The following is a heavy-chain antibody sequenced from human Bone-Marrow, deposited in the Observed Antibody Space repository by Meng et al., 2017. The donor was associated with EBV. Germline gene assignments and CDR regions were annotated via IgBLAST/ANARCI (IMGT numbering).Heavy chain of an antibody. CDR1: GFSFSSFG. CDR3: AKEYSFSTGWPSFDS. Sequence: QVYLGESGGGVVQPGQSLRRSCEAFGFSFSSFGMHWVRQAPGKGLEWAAAISYDGSDKFYADSVRGRFTTSRDSSNLYLQMNSLRVEDTAVYYCAKEYSFSTGWPSFDSRGQGTLCTVSS. J-gene: IGHJ4*02. CDR2: ISYDGSDK. V-gene: IGHV3-30*18. D-gene: IGHD6-19*01.